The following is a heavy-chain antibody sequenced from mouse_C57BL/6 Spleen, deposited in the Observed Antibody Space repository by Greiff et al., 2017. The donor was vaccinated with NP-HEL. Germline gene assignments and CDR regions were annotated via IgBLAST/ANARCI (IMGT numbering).Heavy chain of an antibody. CDR2: IWSGGST. V-gene: IGHV2-2*01. CDR3: ASLYGSSWGFAY. Sequence: VQVVESGPGLVQPSQSLSITCTVSGFSLTSYGVHWVRQSPGKGLEWLGVIWSGGSTDYNAAFISRLSISKDNSKSQVFFKMNSLQADDTAIYYCASLYGSSWGFAYWGQGTLVTVSA. J-gene: IGHJ3*01. D-gene: IGHD1-1*01. CDR1: GFSLTSYG.